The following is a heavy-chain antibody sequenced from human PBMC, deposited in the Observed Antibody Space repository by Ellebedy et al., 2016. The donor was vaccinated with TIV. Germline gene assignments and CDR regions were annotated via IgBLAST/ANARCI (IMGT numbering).Heavy chain of an antibody. Sequence: AASVKVSCKASGYTFTSYAMHWVRQAPGQSLEWMGWINAGNGNTKYSQKFQGRVTITRDTSASTAYMELSSLRSEDTAVYYCARDLMDTAMWGFDPWGQGTLVTVSS. D-gene: IGHD5-18*01. CDR3: ARDLMDTAMWGFDP. J-gene: IGHJ5*02. CDR2: INAGNGNT. CDR1: GYTFTSYA. V-gene: IGHV1-3*01.